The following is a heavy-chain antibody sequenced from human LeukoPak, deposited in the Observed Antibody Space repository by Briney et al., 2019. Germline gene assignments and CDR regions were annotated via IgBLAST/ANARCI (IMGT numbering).Heavy chain of an antibody. D-gene: IGHD5-24*01. CDR1: GGSVSSYY. V-gene: IGHV4-59*02. J-gene: IGHJ3*02. CDR3: ARVGGYNDAFDI. Sequence: SETLSRTCTVSGGSVSSYYWSWIRQPPGKGLEWIAYIYYSGSTNYNPSLKSRVTISLDTSKNQFFLKLSSVTAADTAIYYCARVGGYNDAFDIWGQGTMVTVSS. CDR2: IYYSGST.